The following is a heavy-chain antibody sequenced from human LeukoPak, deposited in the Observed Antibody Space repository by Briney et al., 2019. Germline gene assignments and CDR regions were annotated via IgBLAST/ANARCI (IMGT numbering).Heavy chain of an antibody. V-gene: IGHV3-48*03. D-gene: IGHD6-13*01. CDR3: ARYSLQQLPPSYFDY. CDR2: ISSSGSTI. CDR1: GFTFSSYE. J-gene: IGHJ4*02. Sequence: GGSLRLSCAASGFTFSSYEMNWVRQAPGKGLEWVSYISSSGSTIYSADSVKGRFTISRDNAKNSLYLQMNSLRAEDTAVYYCARYSLQQLPPSYFDYWGQGTLVTVSP.